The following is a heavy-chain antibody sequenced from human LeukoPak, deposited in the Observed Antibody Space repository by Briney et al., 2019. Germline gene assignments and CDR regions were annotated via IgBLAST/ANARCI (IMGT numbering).Heavy chain of an antibody. CDR1: GGSISGYY. CDR3: ATLPRGYSGYDAADY. D-gene: IGHD5-12*01. V-gene: IGHV4-59*08. J-gene: IGHJ4*02. Sequence: WETLSLTCTVSGGSISGYYWSWIRQPPGKGLEWLGYIYSGGSTNYNPSLKSRFTISVDTSKNQFSLKLSSVTAADTAVYYCATLPRGYSGYDAADYWGQGTLVTVSS. CDR2: IYSGGST.